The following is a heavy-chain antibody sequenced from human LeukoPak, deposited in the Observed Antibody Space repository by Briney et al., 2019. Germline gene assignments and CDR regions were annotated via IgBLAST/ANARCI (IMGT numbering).Heavy chain of an antibody. J-gene: IGHJ3*02. D-gene: IGHD2-2*01. CDR1: GYTFTSYD. CDR2: MNPNSGNT. Sequence: GASVKVSCKASGYTFTSYDINWVRQATGQGLEWMGWMNPNSGNTGYAQKFQGRVTMTRNTSISTAYMELRSLRSDDTAVYYCARELYCSSTSCFHDAFDIWGQGTMVTVSS. V-gene: IGHV1-8*01. CDR3: ARELYCSSTSCFHDAFDI.